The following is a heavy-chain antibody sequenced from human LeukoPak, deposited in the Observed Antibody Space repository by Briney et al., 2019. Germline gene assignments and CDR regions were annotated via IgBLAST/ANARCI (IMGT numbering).Heavy chain of an antibody. D-gene: IGHD3-10*01. CDR3: AKDRALDPYGSGYFDY. CDR1: GFTFSRYA. V-gene: IGHV3-64*04. CDR2: VTSNGGST. Sequence: PGGSLRLSCSASGFTFSRYAMHWVRQAPGKGLEYVSGVTSNGGSTYYADSVKGRFTISRDNSKNTVYLHMNSLRAEDTAVYYCAKDRALDPYGSGYFDYWGQGTLVTVSS. J-gene: IGHJ4*02.